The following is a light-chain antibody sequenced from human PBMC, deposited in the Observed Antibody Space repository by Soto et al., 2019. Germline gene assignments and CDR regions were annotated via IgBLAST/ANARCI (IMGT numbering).Light chain of an antibody. J-gene: IGKJ1*01. CDR2: DAS. V-gene: IGKV1-39*01. CDR3: QQNYRSPWT. Sequence: DIQMTQSPSSLSASVGARVPITCRASQSISSYLNWYQQKPGNAPNLLIYDASILQSGVPSRFSGSGSGTDFTLIISSLQPDDFATYYCQQNYRSPWTFGRGTKVDI. CDR1: QSISSY.